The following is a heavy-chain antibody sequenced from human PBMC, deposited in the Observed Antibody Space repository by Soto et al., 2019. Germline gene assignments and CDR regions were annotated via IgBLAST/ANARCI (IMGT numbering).Heavy chain of an antibody. CDR2: VYHSGST. D-gene: IGHD6-6*01. V-gene: IGHV4-31*03. Sequence: PSETLSLTCTVSGDTISSAGYYWSWIRQHPVRGLEWIGYVYHSGSTYSNPSLKSRLTISVDTSKSQFSLSLNSISAADTAVYYCARSAAARPVDYWGQGTLVTVSS. CDR1: GDTISSAGYY. CDR3: ARSAAARPVDY. J-gene: IGHJ4*02.